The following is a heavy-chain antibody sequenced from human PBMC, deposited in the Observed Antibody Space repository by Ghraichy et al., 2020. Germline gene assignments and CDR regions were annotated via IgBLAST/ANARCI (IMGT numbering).Heavy chain of an antibody. J-gene: IGHJ4*02. CDR2: IYIGGST. V-gene: IGHV3-53*01. Sequence: GESLNISCAASGFTVSSNYMSWVRQAPGKGLEWVSVIYIGGSTYYADSVKGRFTISRDNSKNTPYLQMNSLRAEDTAVYYCSWGGGVGSGYYFPCYWGQGSLPSVYS. CDR3: SWGGGVGSGYYFPCY. D-gene: IGHD3-3*01. CDR1: GFTVSSNY.